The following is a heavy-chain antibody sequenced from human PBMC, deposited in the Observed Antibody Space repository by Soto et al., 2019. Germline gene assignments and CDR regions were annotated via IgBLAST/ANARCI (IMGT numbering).Heavy chain of an antibody. V-gene: IGHV1-3*01. Sequence: ASVKVSCKASGYTFTSYAMHWVRQAPGQRLEWVGWINAGNGNTKYSQKFQGRVTITRDTSASTAYMELSSLRSEDTAVYYCARFLYYYDSSGYPDYWGQGTLVTVSS. CDR1: GYTFTSYA. CDR2: INAGNGNT. CDR3: ARFLYYYDSSGYPDY. D-gene: IGHD3-22*01. J-gene: IGHJ4*02.